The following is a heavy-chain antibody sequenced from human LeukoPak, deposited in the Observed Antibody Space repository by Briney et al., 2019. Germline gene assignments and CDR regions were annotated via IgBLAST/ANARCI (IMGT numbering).Heavy chain of an antibody. V-gene: IGHV3-30*01. Sequence: GGPLRLSCAASGFSFKRYAMHWVRQAPGKGLEWVAVISYHGNQKYYADSVKGRFTISRDSPQSTLYLHMNSLRPEDTAVYFCARDESLDYWGQGTLVTVSS. CDR2: ISYHGNQK. CDR3: ARDESLDY. CDR1: GFSFKRYA. J-gene: IGHJ4*02.